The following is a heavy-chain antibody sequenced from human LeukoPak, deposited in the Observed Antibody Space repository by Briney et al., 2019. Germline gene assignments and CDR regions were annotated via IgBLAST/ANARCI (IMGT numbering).Heavy chain of an antibody. V-gene: IGHV3-33*01. CDR1: GFTFSSYG. Sequence: GGSLRLSCAASGFTFSSYGMHWVRQAPGKGLEWVAVIWYDGSNKYYADSVKGRFTISRDNSKNTLYLQMNSLRAEDTAVYYCARDYKDGSDSTRGLFDYWGQGTLVTVSS. CDR3: ARDYKDGSDSTRGLFDY. J-gene: IGHJ4*02. D-gene: IGHD3-10*01. CDR2: IWYDGSNK.